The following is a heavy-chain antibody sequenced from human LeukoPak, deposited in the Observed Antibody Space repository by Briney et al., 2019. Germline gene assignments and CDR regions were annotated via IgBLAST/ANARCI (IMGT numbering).Heavy chain of an antibody. CDR1: GFTFSSYA. V-gene: IGHV3-64*04. Sequence: GGSLRLSCSASGFTFSSYAMHWVRQAPGKGLEYVSAISSNGGSTYYADSVKGRFTISRDNAKNSLYLQMNSLRDEDTAVYYCARDRSGYYLFDYWGQGALVTVSS. D-gene: IGHD3-22*01. CDR3: ARDRSGYYLFDY. CDR2: ISSNGGST. J-gene: IGHJ4*02.